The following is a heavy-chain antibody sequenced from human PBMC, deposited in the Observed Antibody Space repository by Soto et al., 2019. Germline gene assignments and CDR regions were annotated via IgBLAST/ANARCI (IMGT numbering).Heavy chain of an antibody. CDR1: GGSINNNGYF. CDR3: ARGPSGDKVDY. D-gene: IGHD1-26*01. Sequence: QVQLQESGPGVVEPSQTLSLTCTVSGGSINNNGYFWSWIRQPPGSGLEWIGHIYNSGSTYSNPSLKSRLTISGDPSKNQFSLKLSSVTAADTAVYYCARGPSGDKVDYWGQGTLVTVSS. V-gene: IGHV4-30-4*01. J-gene: IGHJ4*02. CDR2: IYNSGST.